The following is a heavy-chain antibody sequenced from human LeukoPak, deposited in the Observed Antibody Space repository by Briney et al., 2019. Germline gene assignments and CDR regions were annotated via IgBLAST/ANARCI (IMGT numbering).Heavy chain of an antibody. Sequence: ASVKVSCKASGYTFTSYYMHWVRQAPGQGLEWMGIINPSGGSTSYAQKFQGRVTMTRDTSTSTAYMELSSLRSEDTAVYYCARTYYDFWSGPRDHAFDIWGQGTMVTVSS. CDR3: ARTYYDFWSGPRDHAFDI. D-gene: IGHD3-3*01. CDR2: INPSGGST. CDR1: GYTFTSYY. J-gene: IGHJ3*02. V-gene: IGHV1-46*01.